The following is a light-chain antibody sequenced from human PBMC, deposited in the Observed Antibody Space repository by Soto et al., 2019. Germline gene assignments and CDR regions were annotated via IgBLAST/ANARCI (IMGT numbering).Light chain of an antibody. J-gene: IGKJ2*01. CDR3: QQSYATPFT. CDR1: QSVLYSSNNQNY. CDR2: WAS. Sequence: DFVMTQSPDSLAVSLGERATINCKSSQSVLYSSNNQNYLSWFQQKPGQPPKLLLYWASTRESGVPDRFSGSGSGTDFTLTISSLQAEDVAVYYCQQSYATPFTFGQGTKLEIK. V-gene: IGKV4-1*01.